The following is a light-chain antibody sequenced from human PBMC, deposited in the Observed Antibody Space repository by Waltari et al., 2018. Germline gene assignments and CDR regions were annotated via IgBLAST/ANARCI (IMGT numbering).Light chain of an antibody. CDR1: SSTIGHNY. J-gene: IGLJ7*01. CDR2: ENS. Sequence: QSALTQPPSVSAAPGQRVTIPCSGGSSTIGHNYVSWYRQFPGTAPKLLIYENSGRPSGIPGRFSGSKSGTSATLDITGLQAGDEADYYCGTWDSSLSGAVFGGGTHLTVL. V-gene: IGLV1-51*02. CDR3: GTWDSSLSGAV.